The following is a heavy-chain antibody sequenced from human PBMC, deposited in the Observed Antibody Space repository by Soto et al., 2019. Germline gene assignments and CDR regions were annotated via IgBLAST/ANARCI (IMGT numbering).Heavy chain of an antibody. J-gene: IGHJ4*02. CDR3: ATSYGNAWYTY. V-gene: IGHV4-59*01. CDR2: IYYSGST. Sequence: PSETLSLTCTGSGDSISSYYWSWIRQPPGKGLEWIGYIYYSGSTNYNPALKSRVTISVDTSKNQFSLKLSSVTAADTAVYYCATSYGNAWYTYWGQGTHVTVSS. D-gene: IGHD6-13*01. CDR1: GDSISSYY.